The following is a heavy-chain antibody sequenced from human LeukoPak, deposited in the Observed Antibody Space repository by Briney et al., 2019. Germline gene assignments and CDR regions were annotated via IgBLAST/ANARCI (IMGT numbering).Heavy chain of an antibody. D-gene: IGHD2-2*01. CDR1: GFTINTYC. V-gene: IGHV3-7*01. J-gene: IGHJ4*02. CDR2: IRKDESEK. Sequence: GGSLRLSCAASGFTINTYCMGWVRQAPGKGLEWVANIRKDESEKYYVESVKGRFTISRDNAKNSLYLQMNSLRAEDTAVYYCARDSFYASDNWGQGTLVTVAS. CDR3: ARDSFYASDN.